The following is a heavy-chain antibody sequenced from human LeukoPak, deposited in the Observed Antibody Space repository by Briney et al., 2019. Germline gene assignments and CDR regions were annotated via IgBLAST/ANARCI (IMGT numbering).Heavy chain of an antibody. CDR1: GFTFSSYG. J-gene: IGHJ4*02. V-gene: IGHV3-30*02. D-gene: IGHD1-1*01. Sequence: GGSLRLSCGAPGFTFSSYGMHWVRQAPGKGLEWVAFIRNDGRNKCYADSVKGRFTISRDNSKNTLYLQMNSLRAEDTAVYYCARNDRGYWGQGTLVTVSS. CDR3: ARNDRGY. CDR2: IRNDGRNK.